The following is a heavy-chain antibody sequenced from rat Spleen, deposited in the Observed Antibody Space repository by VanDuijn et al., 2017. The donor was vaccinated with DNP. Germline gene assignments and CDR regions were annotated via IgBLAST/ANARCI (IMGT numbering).Heavy chain of an antibody. J-gene: IGHJ2*01. CDR1: GFTFSAYS. CDR3: VRWNSGHFDY. CDR2: IGSPAYAP. V-gene: IGHV5-22*01. D-gene: IGHD4-3*01. Sequence: EVQLVETGGGLVQPGRSLKLSCAASGFTFSAYSVDWVRQAPAKGLEWVAYIGSPAYAPYYGDSVKGRFTISRDNAKSTLYRQMNSLRSEDMATYYCVRWNSGHFDYWGQGVMVTVSS.